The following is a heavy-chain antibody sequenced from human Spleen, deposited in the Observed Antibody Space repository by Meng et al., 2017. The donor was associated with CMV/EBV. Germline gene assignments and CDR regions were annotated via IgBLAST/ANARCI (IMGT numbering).Heavy chain of an antibody. CDR3: ARVSEYCTTTNCYKVFEY. D-gene: IGHD2-2*02. Sequence: ASVKVSCKASGYTFSNYGITWVRQAPGQGLEWMGLINPNRGVTSYVQKFQGRLTMTRDTSIGTAYMELSRLKSDDTAVYYCARVSEYCTTTNCYKVFEYWGQGTLVTVSS. CDR2: INPNRGVT. V-gene: IGHV1-2*02. J-gene: IGHJ4*02. CDR1: GYTFSNYG.